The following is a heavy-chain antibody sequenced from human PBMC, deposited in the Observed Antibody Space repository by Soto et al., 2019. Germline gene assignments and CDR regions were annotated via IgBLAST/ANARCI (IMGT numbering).Heavy chain of an antibody. Sequence: PGGSLRLSCAASGFTFDIYGMHGVRQAPGKGLEWVAGIPSDGSKKFYVDSVKGRFTISRDNSKNTLYLQMNSLRADDTAVYYCAKDSYSNYGYSDFWGQGTLVTVSS. D-gene: IGHD4-4*01. V-gene: IGHV3-30*18. J-gene: IGHJ4*02. CDR3: AKDSYSNYGYSDF. CDR1: GFTFDIYG. CDR2: IPSDGSKK.